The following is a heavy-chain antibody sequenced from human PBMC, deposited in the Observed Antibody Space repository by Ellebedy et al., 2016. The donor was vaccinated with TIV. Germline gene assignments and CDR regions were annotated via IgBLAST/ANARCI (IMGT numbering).Heavy chain of an antibody. CDR1: GFTFSSYG. J-gene: IGHJ6*02. CDR3: AKDPANYGMDV. V-gene: IGHV3-33*06. D-gene: IGHD2-2*01. CDR2: IWHDGSNK. Sequence: GGSLRLXXAASGFTFSSYGMLWVRRAPGTGLEWVAIIWHDGSNKYYGDSVKGRFTISRDNSKNTLYLQMNSLRVDDTAVYYCAKDPANYGMDVWGQGTTVTVSS.